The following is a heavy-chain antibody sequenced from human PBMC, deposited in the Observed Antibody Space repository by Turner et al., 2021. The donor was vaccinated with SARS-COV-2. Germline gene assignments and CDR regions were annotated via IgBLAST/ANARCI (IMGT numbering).Heavy chain of an antibody. J-gene: IGHJ4*02. D-gene: IGHD5-12*01. Sequence: QVQLQQWGAGLLKPSETLSLTCAVYGGSFNDYYGSWIRQPPGKGLEWIGEINHSGSTNDNPSLKSRVTISVDTSKNQFSLKLRSVTAADTAVYYCATWLATSNRNYWGQGTLVTVSS. CDR2: INHSGST. CDR3: ATWLATSNRNY. V-gene: IGHV4-34*01. CDR1: GGSFNDYY.